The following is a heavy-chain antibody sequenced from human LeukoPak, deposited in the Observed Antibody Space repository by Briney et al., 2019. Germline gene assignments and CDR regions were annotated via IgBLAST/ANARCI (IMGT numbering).Heavy chain of an antibody. CDR1: GLXISDFA. D-gene: IGHD6-13*01. J-gene: IGHJ1*01. CDR3: ARDWPTIAAAGTIPEYFQH. Sequence: PGGSLRLSCAASGLXISDFAMHWVRQAPGKGLEWVSYISSRSSAIYYADSVKGRFTISRDNAKNSLYLQMNSLRAEDTVVYYCARDWPTIAAAGTIPEYFQHWGQGALVTVSS. V-gene: IGHV3-48*04. CDR2: ISSRSSAI.